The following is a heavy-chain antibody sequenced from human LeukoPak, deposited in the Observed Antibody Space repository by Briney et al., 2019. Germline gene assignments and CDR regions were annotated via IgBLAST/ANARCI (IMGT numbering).Heavy chain of an antibody. D-gene: IGHD1-26*01. Sequence: SETLSLTCTVSGVSISSYYWSWIRQPPGKGLEWIGYIYYSGSTNYNPSLKSRVTISVDTSKNQFSLKLSSVTAADTAVYYCARAYSGSYLEYWGQGTLVTVSS. V-gene: IGHV4-59*01. CDR3: ARAYSGSYLEY. J-gene: IGHJ4*02. CDR1: GVSISSYY. CDR2: IYYSGST.